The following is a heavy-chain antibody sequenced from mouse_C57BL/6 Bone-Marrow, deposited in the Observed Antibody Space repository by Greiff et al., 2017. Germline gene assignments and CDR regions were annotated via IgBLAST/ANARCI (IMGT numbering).Heavy chain of an antibody. Sequence: SGPVLVKPGASVKMSCKASGYTFTDYYMNWVKQSHGKRLEWIGVINPYNGGTSYNQKFKGKATLTVDKSSSTAYMELNSLTSEDSAVYYCARRGVYDYGAYWGQGTLVTVSA. V-gene: IGHV1-19*01. CDR1: GYTFTDYY. D-gene: IGHD2-4*01. CDR3: ARRGVYDYGAY. CDR2: INPYNGGT. J-gene: IGHJ3*01.